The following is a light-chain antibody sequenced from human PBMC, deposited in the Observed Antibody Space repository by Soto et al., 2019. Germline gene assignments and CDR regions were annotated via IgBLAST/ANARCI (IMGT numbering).Light chain of an antibody. J-gene: IGLJ3*02. V-gene: IGLV2-14*01. Sequence: QSALTQPASVSGSPGQSITISCTGTSSDIGDYNFVSWYQQHPGKAPRLIIYEVSSRPSGVSYRFSGSKSGNTVSLTISGLQAEDEADYYCSSYTLRNTLVLFGGGTKLTVL. CDR2: EVS. CDR1: SSDIGDYNF. CDR3: SSYTLRNTLVL.